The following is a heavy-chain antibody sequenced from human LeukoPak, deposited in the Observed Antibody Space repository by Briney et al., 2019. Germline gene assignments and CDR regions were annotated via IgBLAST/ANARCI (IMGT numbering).Heavy chain of an antibody. CDR3: ARDFGGNSGWFDP. CDR2: MNPPSGNT. D-gene: IGHD4-23*01. CDR1: GYTFTNYE. J-gene: IGHJ5*02. Sequence: ASVKVSCKASGYTFTNYEINWVRQAPGQGPEWMGWMNPPSGNTGYAQKFQGRVTITRDTSISTAYMELSSLRSEDTAVYYCARDFGGNSGWFDPWGQGTLVAVSS. V-gene: IGHV1-8*01.